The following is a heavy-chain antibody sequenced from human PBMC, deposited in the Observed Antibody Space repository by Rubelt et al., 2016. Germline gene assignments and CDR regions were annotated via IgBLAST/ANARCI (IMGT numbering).Heavy chain of an antibody. CDR3: Y. J-gene: IGHJ4*02. CDR2: ISNYDGDT. CDR1: GYTFNRHS. V-gene: IGHV1-18*01. Sequence: QVQLVQSGDEVKKPGASVKVSCKASGYTFNRHSISWVRQAPGQGLEWMGWISNYDGDTKYAQRFQDRVTMTTDTSTTTAYMELRSLRADDTAVYFDYWAQGTLVTVSS.